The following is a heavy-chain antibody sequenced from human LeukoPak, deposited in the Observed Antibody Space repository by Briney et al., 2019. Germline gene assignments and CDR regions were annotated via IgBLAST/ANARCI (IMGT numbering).Heavy chain of an antibody. CDR1: GGSFSGYY. J-gene: IGHJ4*02. CDR3: ARNDNWNPFDY. V-gene: IGHV4-34*01. Sequence: MPSETLSLTCAVYGGSFSGYYWSWIRQPPGKGLEWIGEINHSGSTNYNPSLKSRVTISVDTSKNQFSLKLSSVTAADTAVYYCARNDNWNPFDYWGQGTLVTVSS. D-gene: IGHD1-20*01. CDR2: INHSGST.